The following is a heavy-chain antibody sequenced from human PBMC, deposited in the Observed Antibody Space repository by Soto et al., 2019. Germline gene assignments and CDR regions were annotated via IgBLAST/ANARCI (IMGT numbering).Heavy chain of an antibody. D-gene: IGHD3-16*01. CDR2: IRSSGGTI. CDR3: ARGLYYFEY. Sequence: GGSLRLSCAASGFTFSTYEMNWVRHTPGKGLEWVSFIRSSGGTILYADSVKGRFTISRDNAKNSLHLQMNSLRAEDTAVYYCARGLYYFEYWGQGTLVTVSS. V-gene: IGHV3-48*03. CDR1: GFTFSTYE. J-gene: IGHJ4*02.